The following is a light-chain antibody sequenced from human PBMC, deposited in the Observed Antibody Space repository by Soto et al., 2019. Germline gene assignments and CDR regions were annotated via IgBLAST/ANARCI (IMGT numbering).Light chain of an antibody. CDR1: QNVASF. J-gene: IGKJ4*01. CDR3: QQLINWPVT. V-gene: IGKV3-11*01. Sequence: EIVLTQSPATLFLTQGERATLSCRASQNVASFLAWYQQKPGQAPRLLISDTSTRATGIPARFSGSGAGTDFTLTISSLEPEDFAVYYCQQLINWPVTFGGGTKVEIK. CDR2: DTS.